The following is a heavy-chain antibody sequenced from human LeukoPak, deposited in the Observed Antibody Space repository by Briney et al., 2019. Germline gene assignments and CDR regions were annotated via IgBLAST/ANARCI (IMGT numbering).Heavy chain of an antibody. D-gene: IGHD2/OR15-2a*01. CDR3: ARESISTFDY. V-gene: IGHV4-30-2*01. CDR2: IYQTGSA. J-gene: IGHJ4*01. Sequence: TLSLTCGVSGGSISTDDYSWSWIRQPPGKGLEWIGCIYQTGSAYYSPSLKSRVTISVNRSENQFSLRLTSVTAADTAVYYCARESISTFDYWGHGTLVTVSS. CDR1: GGSISTDDYS.